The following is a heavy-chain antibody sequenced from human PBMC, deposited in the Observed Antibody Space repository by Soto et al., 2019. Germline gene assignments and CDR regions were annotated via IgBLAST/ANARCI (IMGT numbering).Heavy chain of an antibody. Sequence: ASVKVSCKASGYTFINYAIHWVRQAPGQRLEGMGWINAGNGNTQYSQKFQGRVTITRDTSASAAYMELSSLRSEDTAVYYCARDSRLSSSNNWFDPWGQGTLVTVSS. J-gene: IGHJ5*02. V-gene: IGHV1-3*01. D-gene: IGHD6-6*01. CDR3: ARDSRLSSSNNWFDP. CDR2: INAGNGNT. CDR1: GYTFINYA.